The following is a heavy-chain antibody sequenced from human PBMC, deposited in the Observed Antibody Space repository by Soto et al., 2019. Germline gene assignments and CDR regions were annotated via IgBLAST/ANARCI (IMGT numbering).Heavy chain of an antibody. CDR3: ARARGSRIWNAFNI. CDR1: GGSISTSNSY. CDR2: IHFSEST. J-gene: IGHJ3*02. V-gene: IGHV4-39*01. D-gene: IGHD1-1*01. Sequence: PSETLSLTCIVSGGSISTSNSYWAWIRQPPGKALEWIGSIHFSESTYYNPSLWRRVTISVDTSQNQISLSLGSVTAADSAVYYCARARGSRIWNAFNIWGNGTMVTV.